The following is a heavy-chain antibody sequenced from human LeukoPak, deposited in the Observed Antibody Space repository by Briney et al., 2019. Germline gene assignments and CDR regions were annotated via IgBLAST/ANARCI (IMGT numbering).Heavy chain of an antibody. CDR1: GFTFTSYA. D-gene: IGHD3-22*01. Sequence: GGSLRLSCAASGFTFTSYAMTWVRQAPGKGLEWVSAISGSGGSTYYADSVKGRFTISRDNSKNTLYLQMNSLRVEDTAVYYCANGGLWLPTRTAWGQGTLVTVSS. CDR2: ISGSGGST. CDR3: ANGGLWLPTRTA. V-gene: IGHV3-23*01. J-gene: IGHJ5*02.